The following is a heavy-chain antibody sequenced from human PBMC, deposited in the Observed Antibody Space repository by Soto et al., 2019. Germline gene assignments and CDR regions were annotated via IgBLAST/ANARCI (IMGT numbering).Heavy chain of an antibody. Sequence: QVQLVQSGAEVKKPGASVKVSCKASGYTFTSYYIHWVRQAPGQGLEWMGIINPSGGSTTYAQNFQGRVTMTRETSTTTVYMELSSLRSEDTAVYYCARENPHIEVVTAKRGWFDPWGQGTLVTVSS. CDR3: ARENPHIEVVTAKRGWFDP. D-gene: IGHD2-21*02. V-gene: IGHV1-46*01. CDR2: INPSGGST. CDR1: GYTFTSYY. J-gene: IGHJ5*02.